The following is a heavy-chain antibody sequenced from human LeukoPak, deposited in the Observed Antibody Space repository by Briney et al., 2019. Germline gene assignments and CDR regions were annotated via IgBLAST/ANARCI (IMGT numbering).Heavy chain of an antibody. D-gene: IGHD4-11*01. CDR1: GFSVSSNY. CDR2: VYSGGNT. CDR3: AREVRATFDY. Sequence: GGSLRLSCAASGFSVSSNYMSWVRQAPGKGLGWVSVVYSGGNTYYADSVKGRFIISRDNSKNTLYLQMNSLIDEDTAVYYCAREVRATFDYWGQGTLVTVSS. V-gene: IGHV3-66*01. J-gene: IGHJ4*02.